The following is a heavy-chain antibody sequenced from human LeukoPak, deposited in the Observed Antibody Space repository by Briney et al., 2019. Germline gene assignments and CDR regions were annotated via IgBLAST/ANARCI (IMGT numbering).Heavy chain of an antibody. D-gene: IGHD6-19*01. CDR2: VNYSGKT. J-gene: IGHJ4*02. Sequence: SETLSLTCTVSGGSISSRSYYWAWTRQPPGKGLEWIGSVNYSGKTYYNSSLKSRVTISVDTSKNQFSLKLSPVTAADTAVYYCARLEIAVTGNTFDYWGQGTLVTVSS. V-gene: IGHV4-39*01. CDR1: GGSISSRSYY. CDR3: ARLEIAVTGNTFDY.